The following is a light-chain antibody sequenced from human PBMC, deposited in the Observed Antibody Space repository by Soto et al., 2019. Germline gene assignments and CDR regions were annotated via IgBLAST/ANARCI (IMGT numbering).Light chain of an antibody. V-gene: IGKV1-5*01. CDR2: DAS. CDR3: QQYNSYPFT. Sequence: DIQMTQSPSTLSASVGDRVTITCRASQSISSWLAWYQQKPGKAPKLLIYDASSLESGVPSRFSVSGSGTEFTLTISSLQPDDFATYYCQQYNSYPFTFGPGTKVDFK. J-gene: IGKJ3*01. CDR1: QSISSW.